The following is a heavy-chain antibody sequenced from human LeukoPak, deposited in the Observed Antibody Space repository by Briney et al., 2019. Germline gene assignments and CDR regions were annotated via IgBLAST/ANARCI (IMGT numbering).Heavy chain of an antibody. Sequence: SETLSLTCTVSGGSISSYYWSWIRQPPGKGLEGIGYIYYSGSTNYNPSLKSRVTISVDTSKNQFSLKLSSVTAADTAVYYCARRRIAAAGTDDYYYYYGMDVWGQGTTVTVSS. CDR1: GGSISSYY. CDR2: IYYSGST. CDR3: ARRRIAAAGTDDYYYYYGMDV. D-gene: IGHD6-13*01. J-gene: IGHJ6*02. V-gene: IGHV4-59*08.